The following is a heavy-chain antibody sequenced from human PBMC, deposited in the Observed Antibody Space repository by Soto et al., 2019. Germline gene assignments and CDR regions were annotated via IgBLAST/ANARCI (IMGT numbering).Heavy chain of an antibody. D-gene: IGHD2-21*02. CDR1: GFTVSSTY. Sequence: GGSLRLSCAVSGFTVSSTYMNWVRQATGKGLEWVSVIHSGGNTFYSDSVKGRFTISRDKSKNTVYLQMSSLRGEDTAVYFGAGALVTTPPRTFDYWGQGTLVTVSS. CDR2: IHSGGNT. V-gene: IGHV3-66*01. CDR3: AGALVTTPPRTFDY. J-gene: IGHJ4*02.